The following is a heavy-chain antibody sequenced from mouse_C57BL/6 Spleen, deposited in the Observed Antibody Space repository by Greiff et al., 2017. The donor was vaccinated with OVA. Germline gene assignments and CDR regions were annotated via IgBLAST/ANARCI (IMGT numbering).Heavy chain of an antibody. CDR2: IDPETGGT. D-gene: IGHD2-5*01. J-gene: IGHJ2*01. V-gene: IGHV1-15*01. CDR1: GYTFTDYE. CDR3: TTYSNYFDD. Sequence: QVQLKESGAELVRPGASVTLSCKASGYTFTDYEMHWVKQTPVHGLEWIGAIDPETGGTAYNQKFKGKAILTADKSSSTAYMELRSLTSEDSAVYYCTTYSNYFDDWGQGTTLTVSS.